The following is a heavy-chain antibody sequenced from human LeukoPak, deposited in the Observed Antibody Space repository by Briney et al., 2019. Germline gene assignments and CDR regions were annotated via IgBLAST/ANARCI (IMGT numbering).Heavy chain of an antibody. CDR3: TRESGAFSPFGF. Sequence: PSETLSLTCAVSGGSILTTNWWSWVRQPPGKGLEWIGEVHLSGASNYDPSLKSRVNMSIDKSKNQLSLELTSVTAADTAIYYCTRESGAFSPFGFWGQGTLVTVSS. D-gene: IGHD1-26*01. CDR2: VHLSGAS. V-gene: IGHV4-4*02. CDR1: GGSILTTNW. J-gene: IGHJ4*02.